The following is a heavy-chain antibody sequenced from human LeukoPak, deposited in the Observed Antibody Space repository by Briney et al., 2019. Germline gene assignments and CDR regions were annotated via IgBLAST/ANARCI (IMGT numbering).Heavy chain of an antibody. Sequence: QTGGSLRLSCAASGFTFSSYEMNWVRQAPGKGLEWVSYISRSGSTIYYADSVKGRFTISRDNSKNTLYLQMNSLRAEDTALYYCAKVNFYDILTSGPFDIWGQGTMVTVSS. CDR3: AKVNFYDILTSGPFDI. J-gene: IGHJ3*02. CDR1: GFTFSSYE. CDR2: ISRSGSTI. V-gene: IGHV3-48*03. D-gene: IGHD3-9*01.